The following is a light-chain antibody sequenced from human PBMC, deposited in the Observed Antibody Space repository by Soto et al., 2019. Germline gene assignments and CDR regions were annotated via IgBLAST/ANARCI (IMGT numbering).Light chain of an antibody. Sequence: EIELTPSPATLSLSPVETATLSCRASQNVDKFLAWYQQRPGQPPRLLIFDSSNRATGVPVRFSGSGSGTVFTLTIGSLEPEDSAVYYCQQRSSWITCGQGTRREIK. V-gene: IGKV3-11*01. CDR1: QNVDKF. J-gene: IGKJ5*01. CDR2: DSS. CDR3: QQRSSWIT.